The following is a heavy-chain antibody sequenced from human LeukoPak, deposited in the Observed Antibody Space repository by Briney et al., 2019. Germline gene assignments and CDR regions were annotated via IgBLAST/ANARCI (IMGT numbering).Heavy chain of an antibody. V-gene: IGHV3-53*01. CDR3: ARSANYLTHYFDD. Sequence: GGSLRLSCAASGFNVSTNYMSWVRQAPGGGLEWVSTLHTGGGAYYSAFVKGHFTISRDISKNTLYLQLSYLRAEDTAVYYCARSANYLTHYFDDWGQGTPVIVSS. J-gene: IGHJ4*02. CDR2: LHTGGGA. D-gene: IGHD2/OR15-2a*01. CDR1: GFNVSTNY.